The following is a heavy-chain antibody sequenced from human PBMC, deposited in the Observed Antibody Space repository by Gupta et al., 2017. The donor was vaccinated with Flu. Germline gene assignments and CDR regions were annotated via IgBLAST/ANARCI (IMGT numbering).Heavy chain of an antibody. CDR3: TRGKVRDSRSALHY. V-gene: IGHV4-34*01. CDR1: GGSFSGYY. D-gene: IGHD6-13*01. Sequence: QVQLQQWGAGLLKPSETLSLTCAVYGGSFSGYYWGWNRQPPGKGLEWIGEINHSGSTNYNPSLKSRVTISVDTSKNQFSLKLRSVTAADTAVYYCTRGKVRDSRSALHYWGQGTLVTVSS. CDR2: INHSGST. J-gene: IGHJ4*02.